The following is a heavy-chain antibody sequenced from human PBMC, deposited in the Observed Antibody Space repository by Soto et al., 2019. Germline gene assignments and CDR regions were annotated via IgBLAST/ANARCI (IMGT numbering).Heavy chain of an antibody. V-gene: IGHV4-31*03. CDR2: LYSNGNT. J-gene: IGHJ3*02. CDR3: ARGRLPIQQGFDI. Sequence: QVQLQESGPGLVKPSQTLSLSCTVSGGSVSSGGYYWSWIRQDPGKGLEWLGYLYSNGNTYYNPSLKSRIIISSDTSQSQFSLRLSSVTAADTAMYFCARGRLPIQQGFDIWGQGKMVTVSS. CDR1: GGSVSSGGYY. D-gene: IGHD5-18*01.